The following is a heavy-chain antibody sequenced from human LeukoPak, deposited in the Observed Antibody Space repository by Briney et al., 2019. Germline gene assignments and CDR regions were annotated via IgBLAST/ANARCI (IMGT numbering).Heavy chain of an antibody. J-gene: IGHJ6*02. CDR3: ARDCSGGSCYPGGTYYYYGMDV. CDR1: GFTISGYW. Sequence: GGSLRLSCAASGFTISGYWMSWVRQAPGKGLEWVAVIWYDGSNKYYADSVKGRFTISRDNSKNTLYLQMNSLRAEDTAVYYCARDCSGGSCYPGGTYYYYGMDVWGQGTTVTVSS. V-gene: IGHV3-33*08. D-gene: IGHD2-15*01. CDR2: IWYDGSNK.